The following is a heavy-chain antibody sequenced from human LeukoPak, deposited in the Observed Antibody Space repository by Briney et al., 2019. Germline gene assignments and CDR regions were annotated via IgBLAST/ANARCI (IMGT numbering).Heavy chain of an antibody. D-gene: IGHD5-12*01. CDR1: GFSFSDYW. Sequence: GGSLRLSCAVSGFSFSDYWMSWVRQAPGKGLEWLANINQGGREKYYMDSVKGRFTVSRDNAKNSLYLQMNSLRAEDTAVYYCVRRKFYSTYDPFDTWGQGTLVTVSS. CDR3: VRRKFYSTYDPFDT. V-gene: IGHV3-7*01. CDR2: INQGGREK. J-gene: IGHJ4*02.